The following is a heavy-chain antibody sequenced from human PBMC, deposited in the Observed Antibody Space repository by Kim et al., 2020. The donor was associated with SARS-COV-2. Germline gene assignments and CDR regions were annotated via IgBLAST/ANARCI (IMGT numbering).Heavy chain of an antibody. CDR2: ISGSGGST. Sequence: GGSLRLSCAASGFTFSSYAMSWVRQAPGKGLEWVSAISGSGGSTYYADSVKGRFTISRDNSKNTLYLQMNSLRAGDTAVYYCAKIVFANRYYYYGMDVWGQGTTVTVSS. V-gene: IGHV3-23*01. D-gene: IGHD2-21*01. CDR1: GFTFSSYA. J-gene: IGHJ6*02. CDR3: AKIVFANRYYYYGMDV.